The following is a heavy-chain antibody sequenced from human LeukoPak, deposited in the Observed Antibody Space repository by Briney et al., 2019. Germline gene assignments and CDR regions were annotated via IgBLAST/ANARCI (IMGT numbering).Heavy chain of an antibody. CDR2: ISGSGGST. D-gene: IGHD3-9*01. CDR1: GFTFSSYA. J-gene: IGHJ4*02. V-gene: IGHV3-23*01. Sequence: GGSLRLSCAASGFTFSSYAMSWVRQAPGKGLEWVSAISGSGGSTYYADSVKGRFTISRDNSKNTLYLQMNSLRAEDTAVYYCATKVGGYNILTGYYIFDYWGQGTLVTVSS. CDR3: ATKVGGYNILTGYYIFDY.